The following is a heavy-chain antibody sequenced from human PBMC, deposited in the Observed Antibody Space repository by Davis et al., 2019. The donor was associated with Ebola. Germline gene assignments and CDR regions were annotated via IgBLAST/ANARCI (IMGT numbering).Heavy chain of an antibody. Sequence: GESLKIPCAASGSIFSNSAMSWVRQAPGKGLEWLSSIRGSDGNTYYANAVKGRFTLSRDTSRNTVYLQMMSLRAEDTALYYCAKLAQHHFLEVADDFWGQGTLVTVSS. CDR3: AKLAQHHFLEVADDF. V-gene: IGHV3-23*01. J-gene: IGHJ4*02. CDR1: GSIFSNSA. D-gene: IGHD6-19*01. CDR2: IRGSDGNT.